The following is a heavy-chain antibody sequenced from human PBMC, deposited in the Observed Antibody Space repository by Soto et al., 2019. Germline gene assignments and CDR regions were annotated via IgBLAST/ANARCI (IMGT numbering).Heavy chain of an antibody. CDR3: AKGSMYYYGSGNWFDP. Sequence: PGGSLRLSCAASGFTFSSYSMNWVRQAPGKGLEWVSAISGSGGSTYYADSVKGRFTISRDNSKNTLYLQMNSLRAEDTAVYYCAKGSMYYYGSGNWFDPWGQGTLVTVSS. CDR2: ISGSGGST. D-gene: IGHD3-10*01. CDR1: GFTFSSYS. V-gene: IGHV3-23*01. J-gene: IGHJ5*02.